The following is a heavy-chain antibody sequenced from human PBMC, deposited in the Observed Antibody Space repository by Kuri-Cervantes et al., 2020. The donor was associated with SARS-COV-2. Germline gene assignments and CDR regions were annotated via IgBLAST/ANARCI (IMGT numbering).Heavy chain of an antibody. CDR2: IYYNGNT. V-gene: IGHV4-59*01. D-gene: IGHD5-12*01. J-gene: IGHJ6*02. CDR3: ARDRLATIEGYYYGIGI. CDR1: GGSRSSYY. Sequence: GSLRLSCTVSGGSRSSYYWSWIRQPPGKGLEWIGYIYYNGNTNYSPSLNGRVTISLDTSENQFSLKLSSVTAADTAVYYCARDRLATIEGYYYGIGIWGRGTTVTVSS.